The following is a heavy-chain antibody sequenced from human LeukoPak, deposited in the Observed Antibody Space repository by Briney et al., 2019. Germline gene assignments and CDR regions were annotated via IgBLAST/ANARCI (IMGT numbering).Heavy chain of an antibody. CDR3: AKDWMLAATPIFYFEN. J-gene: IGHJ4*02. Sequence: SGGSLRLSCVASGFTFTNHAMHGVRQAPDKGLEWVATVSYSGGNEYYADSVKGRFTISRDNSENTLYLQMNSLRADDTAIYYCAKDWMLAATPIFYFENWGQGILVTVSS. CDR2: VSYSGGNE. CDR1: GFTFTNHA. V-gene: IGHV3-33*03. D-gene: IGHD2-15*01.